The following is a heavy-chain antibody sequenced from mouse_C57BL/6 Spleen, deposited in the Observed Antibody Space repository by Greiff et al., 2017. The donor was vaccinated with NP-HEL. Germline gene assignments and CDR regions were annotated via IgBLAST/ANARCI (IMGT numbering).Heavy chain of an antibody. CDR2: IYPGDGDT. CDR3: ARSSSSHFDY. CDR1: GYAFSSSW. D-gene: IGHD1-1*01. V-gene: IGHV1-82*01. J-gene: IGHJ2*01. Sequence: QVQLQQSGPELVKPGASVKISCKASGYAFSSSWMNWVKQRPGKGLEWIGRIYPGDGDTNYNGKFKGKATLTADKSSSTAYMQLSSLTSEDSAVDICARSSSSHFDYWGQGTTLTVSS.